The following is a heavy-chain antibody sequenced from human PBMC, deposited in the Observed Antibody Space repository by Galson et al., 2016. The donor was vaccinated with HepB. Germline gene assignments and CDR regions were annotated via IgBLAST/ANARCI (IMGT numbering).Heavy chain of an antibody. Sequence: LRLSCAASGFTFSSYWMSWVRQAPGKGLEWVANIKQDGSEKYYVDSVKGRFTISRDSAKNSLYLQMNNLRAEDTAVYYCARDRGSSSYGYYYGMDVWGQGTTVTVSS. CDR1: GFTFSSYW. J-gene: IGHJ6*02. CDR3: ARDRGSSSYGYYYGMDV. CDR2: IKQDGSEK. V-gene: IGHV3-7*01. D-gene: IGHD6-13*01.